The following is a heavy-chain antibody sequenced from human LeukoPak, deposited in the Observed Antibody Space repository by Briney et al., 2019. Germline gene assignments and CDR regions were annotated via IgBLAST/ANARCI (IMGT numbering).Heavy chain of an antibody. V-gene: IGHV5-51*01. CDR2: IYPGDSDT. J-gene: IGHJ6*03. D-gene: IGHD5/OR15-5a*01. Sequence: NTGESLKISCKGSGYRFTSYWIGWVRPMRGKGLEWMAIIYPGDSDTRYSPSFQGQVTISADKTISTAYLQWSSLKASDTAMYYCARLESGVDGPYYYYYYYMDVWGKGTTVTVSS. CDR1: GYRFTSYW. CDR3: ARLESGVDGPYYYYYYYMDV.